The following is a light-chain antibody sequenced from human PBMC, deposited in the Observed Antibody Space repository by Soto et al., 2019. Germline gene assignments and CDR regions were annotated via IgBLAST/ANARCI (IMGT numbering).Light chain of an antibody. V-gene: IGLV2-14*01. CDR2: EVS. J-gene: IGLJ2*01. Sequence: QSALTQPASVSGSPGQSITISCAGTSSDVGAYNYVSWYQQHPGKAPKLMIYEVSNRPSGVSNRFSGSKSGNTASLTISGLQAEDEADYYCRLYTSSSTLVVFGGGTKLTVL. CDR3: RLYTSSSTLVV. CDR1: SSDVGAYNY.